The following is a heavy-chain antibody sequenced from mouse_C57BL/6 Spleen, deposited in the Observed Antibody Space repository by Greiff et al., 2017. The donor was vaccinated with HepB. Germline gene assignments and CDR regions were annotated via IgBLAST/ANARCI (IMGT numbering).Heavy chain of an antibody. V-gene: IGHV1-82*01. CDR1: GYAFSSSW. Sequence: VQLQQSGPELVKPGASVKISCKASGYAFSSSWMNWVKQRPGKGLEWIGRIYPGDGDTNYNGKFKGKATLTADKSSSTAYMQLSSLTSEDSAVYYCARSRYSNFDYWGQGTTLTVSS. CDR2: IYPGDGDT. CDR3: ARSRYSNFDY. D-gene: IGHD2-5*01. J-gene: IGHJ2*01.